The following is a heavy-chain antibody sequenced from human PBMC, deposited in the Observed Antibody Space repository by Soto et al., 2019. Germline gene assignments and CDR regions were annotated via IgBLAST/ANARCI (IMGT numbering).Heavy chain of an antibody. CDR2: ISGSGGST. Sequence: GGSLRLSCAASRFTFGSYTMTWVRQAPGKGLEWVSAISGSGGSTYYADSVKGRFTISRDNSKNTLYLQMNSLRAEDTAVYYCAIFPWYVFWSGCPRDFWGKGT. V-gene: IGHV3-23*01. CDR1: RFTFGSYT. D-gene: IGHD3-3*01. CDR3: AIFPWYVFWSGCPRDF. J-gene: IGHJ6*03.